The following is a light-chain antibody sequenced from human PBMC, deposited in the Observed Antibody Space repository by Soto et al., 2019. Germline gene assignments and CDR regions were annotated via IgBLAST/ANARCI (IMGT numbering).Light chain of an antibody. V-gene: IGKV1-5*03. CDR3: QQFSTFFRT. CDR1: QGISGW. J-gene: IGKJ2*01. CDR2: KA. Sequence: MQMTQSRSTLVASLGDRVTITCRASQGISGWLAWYQQKPGKAPKLVITKASSRFSASGSGTEFTLTIHSLQPDDFATYYCQQFSTFFRTFGPGTKLEI.